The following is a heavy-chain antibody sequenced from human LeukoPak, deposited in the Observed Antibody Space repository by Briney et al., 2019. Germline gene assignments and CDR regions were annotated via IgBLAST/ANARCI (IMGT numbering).Heavy chain of an antibody. J-gene: IGHJ4*02. Sequence: ASVKVSCKASGYTFTSYYMHWVRRAPGQGLEWMGIINPSGGSTSYAQKFQGRVTMTRDTSTSTVYMELSSLRSEDTAVYYCARVSGGDCFDYWGQGTLVTVSS. D-gene: IGHD2-21*02. CDR1: GYTFTSYY. CDR2: INPSGGST. CDR3: ARVSGGDCFDY. V-gene: IGHV1-46*01.